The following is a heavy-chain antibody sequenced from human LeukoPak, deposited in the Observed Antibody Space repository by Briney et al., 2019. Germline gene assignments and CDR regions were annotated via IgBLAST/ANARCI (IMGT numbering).Heavy chain of an antibody. Sequence: SQTLSLTCTVSGGSISSGDYYWSWIRQPPGKGLEWIGSIYYSGSTYYNPSLKSRVTISVDTSKNQFSLKLSSVTAADTAVYYCARGVTIFGVVGYNWFDPWGQGTLVTVSS. CDR2: IYYSGST. J-gene: IGHJ5*02. CDR1: GGSISSGDYY. V-gene: IGHV4-30-4*08. D-gene: IGHD3-3*01. CDR3: ARGVTIFGVVGYNWFDP.